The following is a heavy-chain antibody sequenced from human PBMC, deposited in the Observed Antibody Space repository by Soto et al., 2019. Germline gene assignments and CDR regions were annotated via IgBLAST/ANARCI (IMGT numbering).Heavy chain of an antibody. CDR2: IYSSGST. D-gene: IGHD3-10*01. Sequence: SETLSLTCAVSGGSINHYYWSWIRQPAGKGLEWIGRIYSSGSTNYNPSLKGRVTMSVDTSKNQFSLNLNSVTAADTAIYFCARGPGGFGDFSLDYWGQGTLVTVSS. CDR3: ARGPGGFGDFSLDY. CDR1: GGSINHYY. V-gene: IGHV4-4*07. J-gene: IGHJ4*02.